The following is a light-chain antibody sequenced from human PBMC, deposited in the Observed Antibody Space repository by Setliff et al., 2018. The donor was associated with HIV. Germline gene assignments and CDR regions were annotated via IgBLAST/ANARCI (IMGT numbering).Light chain of an antibody. V-gene: IGLV2-14*01. CDR2: EVS. Sequence: QSALTQPASVSGSPGQSITISCTGSNSDVGGHNYVSWFQRHPGKAPKLMIYEVSNRPSGVSNRFSGSKSGNTASLTISGLQAEDEADYYCSSYTTSSTLGVLFGGGTKVTVL. CDR3: SSYTTSSTLGVL. CDR1: NSDVGGHNY. J-gene: IGLJ3*02.